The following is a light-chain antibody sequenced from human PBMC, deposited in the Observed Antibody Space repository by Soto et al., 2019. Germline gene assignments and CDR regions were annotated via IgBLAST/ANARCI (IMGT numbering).Light chain of an antibody. Sequence: DIPMTQSPSSLSASVGDRVTITCRASQSITIYLNWYQQKPGKAPKLLIYAASSLQSGVPSRFSGSGSGTDFTLTISSLQPEDFATYYCQQNYSVPWTFGQGTKVDIK. CDR1: QSITIY. CDR2: AAS. V-gene: IGKV1-39*01. J-gene: IGKJ1*01. CDR3: QQNYSVPWT.